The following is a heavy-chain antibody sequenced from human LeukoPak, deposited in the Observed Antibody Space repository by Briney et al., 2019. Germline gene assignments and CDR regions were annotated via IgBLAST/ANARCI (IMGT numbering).Heavy chain of an antibody. CDR3: ARDRSPLYSSPLGDFDY. CDR2: ISYDGSNK. V-gene: IGHV3-30-3*01. J-gene: IGHJ4*02. CDR1: GFTFSSYA. D-gene: IGHD6-19*01. Sequence: GRSLRLSCAASGFTFSSYAMHWVRQAPGKGLEWVAVISYDGSNKYYADSVKGRFTISRDNSKNTLYLQMNSLRAEDTAVYYCARDRSPLYSSPLGDFDYWGQGTLVTVSS.